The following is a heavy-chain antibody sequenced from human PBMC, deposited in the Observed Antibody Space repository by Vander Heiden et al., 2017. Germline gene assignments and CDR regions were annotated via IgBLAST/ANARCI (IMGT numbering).Heavy chain of an antibody. J-gene: IGHJ4*02. CDR2: IKRKTDGETV. Sequence: EAQLVQSGGGLVKPGGSLRLSCAASGFSFPYAWLNWVRQTPGKGLGWVGRIKRKTDGETVEYAASVKGRFIISRDDSKDMLYLQINSRKTDDSGLYFCFIHGSDGYWGQGSLLTVSS. D-gene: IGHD3-10*01. CDR3: FIHGSDGY. V-gene: IGHV3-15*01. CDR1: GFSFPYAW.